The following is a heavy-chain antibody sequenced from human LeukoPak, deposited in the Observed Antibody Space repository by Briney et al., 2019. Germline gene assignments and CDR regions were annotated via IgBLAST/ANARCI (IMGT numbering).Heavy chain of an antibody. J-gene: IGHJ6*03. CDR3: ARVGYYYDSSGYQHQRYYYYYYMDV. V-gene: IGHV1-8*01. CDR2: MNPNSGNP. CDR1: GYTFTSYD. Sequence: GASVKVSCKASGYTFTSYDINWVRQATGQGLEWMGWMNPNSGNPGYAQKFQGRVTITRNTSISTAYMELSSLRSEDTAVYYCARVGYYYDSSGYQHQRYYYYYYMDVWGKGTTVTISS. D-gene: IGHD3-22*01.